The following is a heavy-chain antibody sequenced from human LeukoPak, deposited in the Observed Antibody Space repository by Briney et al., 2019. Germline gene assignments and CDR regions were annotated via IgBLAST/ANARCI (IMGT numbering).Heavy chain of an antibody. CDR2: IYYSGST. CDR3: ARDPDYGDYAENWFDP. Sequence: SETLSLTCTVSGGSISSYYWSWIRQPPGKGLEWIGYIYYSGSTNYNPSLKSRVTISVDTSKNQFSLKLSSVTAADTAVYYCARDPDYGDYAENWFDPWGQGTLVTVSS. V-gene: IGHV4-59*12. CDR1: GGSISSYY. D-gene: IGHD4-17*01. J-gene: IGHJ5*02.